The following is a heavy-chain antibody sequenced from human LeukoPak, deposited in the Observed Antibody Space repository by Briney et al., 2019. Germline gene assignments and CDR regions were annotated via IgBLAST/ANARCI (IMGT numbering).Heavy chain of an antibody. D-gene: IGHD6-25*01. CDR3: ARSSEPYYYYMDV. CDR1: GYSFTSYW. Sequence: GESLKISXKGSGYSFTSYWIGWVRQMPGKGLEWMGIIYPGDSDTRYSPSFQGQVTISADKSISTAYLQWSSLKASDTAMYYCARSSEPYYYYMDVWGKGTTVTVSS. CDR2: IYPGDSDT. J-gene: IGHJ6*03. V-gene: IGHV5-51*01.